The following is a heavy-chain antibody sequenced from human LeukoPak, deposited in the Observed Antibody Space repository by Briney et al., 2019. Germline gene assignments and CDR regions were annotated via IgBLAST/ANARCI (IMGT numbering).Heavy chain of an antibody. J-gene: IGHJ4*02. CDR3: ASHRDGYNYRQLDY. CDR2: INPNSGGT. CDR1: GYTFTGYY. V-gene: IGHV1-2*02. Sequence: ASVKVSCKASGYTFTGYYMHWVRQAPGQGLEWMGWINPNSGGTNYAQKFQGRVTMTRDMSISTAYMELSRLRSDDTAVYYCASHRDGYNYRQLDYWGQGTLVTVSS. D-gene: IGHD5-24*01.